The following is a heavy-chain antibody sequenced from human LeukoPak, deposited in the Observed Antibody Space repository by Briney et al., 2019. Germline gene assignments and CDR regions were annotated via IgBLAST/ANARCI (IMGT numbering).Heavy chain of an antibody. V-gene: IGHV3-30-3*01. CDR3: ARGSEDSSGYSFDY. Sequence: GRSLRLSCAASGFTFSSYAMHWVRQAPGKGLEWVAVISYDGSNKYYADSVKGRFTISRDNSKNTLYLQMNSLRAEDTAVYYCARGSEDSSGYSFDYWGQGTLVTVSS. J-gene: IGHJ4*02. CDR2: ISYDGSNK. D-gene: IGHD3-22*01. CDR1: GFTFSSYA.